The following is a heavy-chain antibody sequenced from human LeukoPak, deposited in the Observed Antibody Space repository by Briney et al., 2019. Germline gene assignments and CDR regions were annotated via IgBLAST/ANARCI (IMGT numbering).Heavy chain of an antibody. CDR2: IYKSGNT. J-gene: IGHJ4*02. D-gene: IGHD2-21*01. CDR3: ARERLLRYDY. CDR1: GDSISSGVYC. Sequence: TVSLTCTVSGDSISSGVYCSSWIRQRPGKSLEFIGYIYKSGNTYYNPSLQRRLFIPVDTSKNQLPLKLSSVTAADTAIYYCARERLLRYDYWRQRTLVTV. V-gene: IGHV4-31*03.